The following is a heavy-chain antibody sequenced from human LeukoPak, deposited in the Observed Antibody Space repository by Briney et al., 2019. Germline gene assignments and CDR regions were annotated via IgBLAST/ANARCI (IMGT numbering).Heavy chain of an antibody. Sequence: SETLSLTCTVSGGSISSSSYYWGWIRQPPGKGLEWIGSIYYSGSTYYNPSLKSRVTISVDTSKNQFSLKLTSVTAADTAVYYCAREEAKGCGRDCFSADGFAIWGQGTMVTVSS. D-gene: IGHD2-21*01. CDR3: AREEAKGCGRDCFSADGFAI. CDR2: IYYSGST. J-gene: IGHJ3*02. V-gene: IGHV4-39*07. CDR1: GGSISSSSYY.